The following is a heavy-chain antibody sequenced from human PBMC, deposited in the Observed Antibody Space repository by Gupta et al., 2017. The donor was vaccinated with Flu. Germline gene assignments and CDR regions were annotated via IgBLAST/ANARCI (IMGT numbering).Heavy chain of an antibody. D-gene: IGHD6-19*01. CDR2: ISTNGGRT. CDR1: GLSFSSYA. CDR3: AGSIAVAGTGYYFDY. Sequence: EVQLVASGGGLVQPGGSLRLSCAASGLSFSSYAMPWVRQAPGKGLEYVSAISTNGGRTYYANSVKGRFTISRDNSKNTLYLQVGSLRTEDMAVYYCAGSIAVAGTGYYFDYWGQGTLVTVSS. J-gene: IGHJ4*02. V-gene: IGHV3-64*01.